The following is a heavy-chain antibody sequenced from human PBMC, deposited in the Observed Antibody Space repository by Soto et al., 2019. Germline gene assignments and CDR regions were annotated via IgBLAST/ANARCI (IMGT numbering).Heavy chain of an antibody. D-gene: IGHD1-26*01. V-gene: IGHV1-2*02. CDR1: GYTFTGYY. CDR3: ARETSTFAPYSGSYYDYYYGMDV. CDR2: INPNSGGT. Sequence: ASLKVSCTASGYTFTGYYMHWVRQAPGQGLEWMGWINPNSGGTNYAQKFQGRVTMTRDTSISTAYMELSRLRSDDTAVYYCARETSTFAPYSGSYYDYYYGMDVWGQGTTVTVSS. J-gene: IGHJ6*02.